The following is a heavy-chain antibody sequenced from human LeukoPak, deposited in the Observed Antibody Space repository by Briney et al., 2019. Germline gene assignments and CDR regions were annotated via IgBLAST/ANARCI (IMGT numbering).Heavy chain of an antibody. Sequence: GYLRLSCAASGFTFSSYAMSWVRQAPGKGLEWVSAISGSGGSTFYSDSVKGRFTISRDNSKNTLYLQMNSLRAEDTAVYYCAKGRYSSSWYVFDYWGQGTLVTVSS. J-gene: IGHJ4*02. CDR2: ISGSGGST. CDR1: GFTFSSYA. D-gene: IGHD6-13*01. CDR3: AKGRYSSSWYVFDY. V-gene: IGHV3-23*01.